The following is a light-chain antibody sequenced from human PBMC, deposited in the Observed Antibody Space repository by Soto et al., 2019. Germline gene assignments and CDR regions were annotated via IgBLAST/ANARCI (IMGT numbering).Light chain of an antibody. J-gene: IGKJ1*01. CDR1: QTISSW. Sequence: DIQMTQSPSALSASVVDTVTITFRASQTISSWLAWYQQKPGKAPKLLIYDASSLESGVPSRFSGSGSGTEFTLTISSLQPDDFATYYCQQYNSYRTFGQGTKVDIK. CDR2: DAS. V-gene: IGKV1-5*01. CDR3: QQYNSYRT.